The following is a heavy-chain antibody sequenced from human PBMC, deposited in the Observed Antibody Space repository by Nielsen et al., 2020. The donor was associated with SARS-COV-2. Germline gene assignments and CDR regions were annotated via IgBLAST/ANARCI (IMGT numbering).Heavy chain of an antibody. D-gene: IGHD1-1*01. CDR2: IKTDGSEK. V-gene: IGHV3-7*05. J-gene: IGHJ4*02. CDR3: ARDLNWNDPF. CDR1: GSTFSSTW. Sequence: GESLKISCAASGSTFSSTWMTWVRQAPGKGLEWVASIKTDGSEKTYADSVKGRFIISRDNTKNSLNLQMNSLRAEDTALYYCARDLNWNDPFGGQGTLVTVSS.